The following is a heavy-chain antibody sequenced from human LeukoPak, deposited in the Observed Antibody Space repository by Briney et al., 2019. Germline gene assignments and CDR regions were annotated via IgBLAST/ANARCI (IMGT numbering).Heavy chain of an antibody. J-gene: IGHJ4*02. V-gene: IGHV1-2*04. Sequence: ASLQVSCKASGYSFTDYYIHWVRQAPGQGLEWMGWINPFSGGTKYAQKFQGWVTMTRVTSNSTAYMEMKGLTIDDTAVYYCARDKGSGMLPFDYWGQGTRVTVSS. CDR1: GYSFTDYY. CDR2: INPFSGGT. CDR3: ARDKGSGMLPFDY. D-gene: IGHD1-1*01.